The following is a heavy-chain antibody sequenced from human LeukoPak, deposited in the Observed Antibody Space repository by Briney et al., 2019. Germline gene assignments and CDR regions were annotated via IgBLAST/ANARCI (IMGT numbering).Heavy chain of an antibody. CDR2: ISWNGGTI. CDR3: AKSMNKLGSGTYYNGFFDS. CDR1: GFVFEEYA. Sequence: PGGSLRLSCAASGFVFEEYAMHWVRLAPGKGLEWVSGISWNGGTIDYADSVKGRFAISRDNVKNSLFLQMNTVKSEDAALYYCAKSMNKLGSGTYYNGFFDSWGQGTLVTVSS. D-gene: IGHD3-10*01. V-gene: IGHV3-9*01. J-gene: IGHJ4*03.